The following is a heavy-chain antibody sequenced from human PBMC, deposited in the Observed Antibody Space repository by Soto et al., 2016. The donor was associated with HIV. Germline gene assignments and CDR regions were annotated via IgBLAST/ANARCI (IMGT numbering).Heavy chain of an antibody. J-gene: IGHJ4*02. V-gene: IGHV4-4*07. D-gene: IGHD6-13*01. CDR2: IYMTGNT. CDR1: GGSISNYY. CDR3: ARDRHLQSSSLDF. Sequence: QVQLQESGPGLVKPSETLSLTCTVSGGSISNYYWSWIRQPAGKGLEWIGRIYMTGNTNYNPSLKSRVTMSVDTSKNQFSLRLTSVTAADTAVYYCARDRHLQSSSLDFWGQGILVTVSS.